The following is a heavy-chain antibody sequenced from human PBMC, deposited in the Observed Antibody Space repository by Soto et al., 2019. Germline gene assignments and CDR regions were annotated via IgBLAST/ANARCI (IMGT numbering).Heavy chain of an antibody. CDR1: GYTFTSYD. D-gene: IGHD3-22*01. V-gene: IGHV1-8*01. CDR3: ARGGMYYYDSSGYYIFDY. J-gene: IGHJ4*02. CDR2: MNPNSGNT. Sequence: QVQLVQSGAEVKKPGASVKVSCKASGYTFTSYDINWVRQATGQGLEWMGWMNPNSGNTGYAQKFQGRVTMTRNTSISTAYMELRSVRSEDTAVYYCARGGMYYYDSSGYYIFDYWGQGTLVTVSS.